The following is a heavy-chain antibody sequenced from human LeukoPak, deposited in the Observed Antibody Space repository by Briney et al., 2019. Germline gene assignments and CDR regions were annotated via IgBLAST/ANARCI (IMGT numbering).Heavy chain of an antibody. CDR1: GGSFSGYY. Sequence: PSETLSLTCAVYGGSFSGYYWSWIRQPPGKGLEWIGEINHSGSTNYNPSLKSRVTISVDTSKNQFSLKLSSVTAADTAVYYCARGLIGSSSWYGSVDYWGQGTLVTVSS. D-gene: IGHD6-13*01. J-gene: IGHJ4*02. V-gene: IGHV4-34*01. CDR2: INHSGST. CDR3: ARGLIGSSSWYGSVDY.